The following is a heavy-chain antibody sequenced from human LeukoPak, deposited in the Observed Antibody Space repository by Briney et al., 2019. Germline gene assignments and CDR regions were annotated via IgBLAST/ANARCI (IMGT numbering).Heavy chain of an antibody. Sequence: SETLSLTCAVYGGSFSGYYWSWIRQPPGKGLEWIGEINHSGSTNYNPSLKSRVTISVDTSKNQFSLKLSSVTAADTAVYYCARGPGLSYYDSSGYRVYYFDYWGQGTLVTVSS. D-gene: IGHD3-22*01. CDR2: INHSGST. CDR3: ARGPGLSYYDSSGYRVYYFDY. J-gene: IGHJ4*02. V-gene: IGHV4-34*01. CDR1: GGSFSGYY.